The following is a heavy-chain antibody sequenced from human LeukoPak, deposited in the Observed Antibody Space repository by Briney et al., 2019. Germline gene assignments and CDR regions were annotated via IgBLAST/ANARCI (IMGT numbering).Heavy chain of an antibody. D-gene: IGHD2-15*01. V-gene: IGHV1-2*02. CDR2: IHPSSGVA. Sequence: ASVKVSCKASGYTFTAYYLNWVRQAPGQGLEWLGWIHPSSGVAKLPQRFQGRVTMARDTSISTAYMELSRLRSDDTAVYYCARDLVDCSGGSCSYYFDYWGQGTLVTVSS. CDR3: ARDLVDCSGGSCSYYFDY. J-gene: IGHJ4*02. CDR1: GYTFTAYY.